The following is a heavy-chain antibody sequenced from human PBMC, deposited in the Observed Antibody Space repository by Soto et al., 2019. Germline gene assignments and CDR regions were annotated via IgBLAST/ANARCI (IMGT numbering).Heavy chain of an antibody. CDR2: IIPIFGTT. D-gene: IGHD5-12*01. CDR3: AKDGGADGYFGNWLDP. Sequence: QVHLVQSGAEVKKPGSSVNVSCKASGGTFSNYAITWVRQAPGQGLEWVGRIIPIFGTTNVAQKFQGRVTITADESTPTANTELSGLRSDDTAVYYCAKDGGADGYFGNWLDPWGQGTLVTVSS. J-gene: IGHJ5*02. CDR1: GGTFSNYA. V-gene: IGHV1-69*15.